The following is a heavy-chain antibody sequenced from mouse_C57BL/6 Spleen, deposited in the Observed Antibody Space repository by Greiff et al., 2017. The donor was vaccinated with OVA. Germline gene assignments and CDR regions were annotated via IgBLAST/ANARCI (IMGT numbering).Heavy chain of an antibody. V-gene: IGHV5-6*01. J-gene: IGHJ1*03. CDR3: ARHGGSHWYFDV. Sequence: EVMLVESGGDLVKPGGSLKLSCAASGFTFSSYGMSWVRQTPDKRLEWVATISSGGSYTYYPDSVKGRFTISRDNAKNTLYLQMSSLKSEDTAMYYCARHGGSHWYFDVWGTGTTVTVSS. CDR2: ISSGGSYT. D-gene: IGHD1-1*01. CDR1: GFTFSSYG.